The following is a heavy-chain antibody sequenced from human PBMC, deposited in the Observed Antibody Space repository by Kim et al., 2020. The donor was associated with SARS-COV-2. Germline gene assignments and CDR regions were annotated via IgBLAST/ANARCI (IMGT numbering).Heavy chain of an antibody. V-gene: IGHV6-1*01. CDR3: ARVVDFVVVPAATNAFDI. CDR1: GDSVSSNSAA. CDR2: TYYRSKWYN. J-gene: IGHJ3*02. D-gene: IGHD2-2*03. Sequence: QTLSLTCAISGDSVSSNSAAWNWIRQSPSRGLEWLGRTYYRSKWYNDYAVSVKSRITINPDTSKNQFSLQLNSVTPEDAAVYYCARVVDFVVVPAATNAFDIWGQGTTVTVSS.